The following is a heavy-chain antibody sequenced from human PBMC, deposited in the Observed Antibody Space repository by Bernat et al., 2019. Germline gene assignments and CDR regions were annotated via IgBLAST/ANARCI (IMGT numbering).Heavy chain of an antibody. CDR1: GGSIRSSSYY. CDR3: ARTFIAAARGGFDS. Sequence: QLQLQESGPGLVKPSETLSLTCTVSGGSIRSSSYYWGWIRQPPGKGLEWIGNIYYDGSPHYNPSLKSRVTISVDTSKNQFSLKLRSVTAADTAVYYCARTFIAAARGGFDSWGQGTLVTVSS. J-gene: IGHJ5*01. CDR2: IYYDGSP. V-gene: IGHV4-39*01. D-gene: IGHD6-13*01.